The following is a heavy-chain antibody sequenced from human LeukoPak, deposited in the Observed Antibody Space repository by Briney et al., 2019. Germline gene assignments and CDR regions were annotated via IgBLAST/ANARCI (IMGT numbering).Heavy chain of an antibody. V-gene: IGHV3-23*01. Sequence: PGGSLRLSCTVSGFSLSSYALSWVRRAPGKGLEWVSAISGSGGSTYYADSVKGRFTISRDNSKNTLYLQMNSLRAEDTAVYYCAKAYSLDYWGQGTLVTVSS. CDR3: AKAYSLDY. CDR2: ISGSGGST. J-gene: IGHJ4*02. D-gene: IGHD6-13*01. CDR1: GFSLSSYA.